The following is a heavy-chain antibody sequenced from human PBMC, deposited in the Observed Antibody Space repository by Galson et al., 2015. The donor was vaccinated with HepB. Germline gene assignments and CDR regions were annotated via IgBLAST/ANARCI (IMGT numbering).Heavy chain of an antibody. CDR2: ISFDGGYE. CDR1: GFTFSNYA. D-gene: IGHD3-22*01. Sequence: SLRLSCAASGFTFSNYAMHWVRQAPGKGLQYVAVISFDGGYEYYVDSVKGRFTVSRDNSKNTLFLQRNSLRTEDTATYYCAKETGNYYDIVCYNDYWGQGTLVTVTS. CDR3: AKETGNYYDIVCYNDY. V-gene: IGHV3-30*18. J-gene: IGHJ4*02.